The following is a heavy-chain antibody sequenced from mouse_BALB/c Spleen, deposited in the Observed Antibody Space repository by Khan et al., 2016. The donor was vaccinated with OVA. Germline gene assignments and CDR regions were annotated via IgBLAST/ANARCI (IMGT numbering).Heavy chain of an antibody. V-gene: IGHV8-12*01. Sequence: QVTPEEVGPGIGQPSQTLSLTCSLSGFSLRSLGMGVSWIRHPTGKGLEWLAQIYWDDDKRYNPSLQSRPTNSKDTSTNQVFPKITSEDSADTATYYCARTGRLLDFAMDYWGQGTSVTVSS. J-gene: IGHJ4*01. D-gene: IGHD1-1*01. CDR1: GFSLRSLGMG. CDR3: ARTGRLLDFAMDY. CDR2: IYWDDDK.